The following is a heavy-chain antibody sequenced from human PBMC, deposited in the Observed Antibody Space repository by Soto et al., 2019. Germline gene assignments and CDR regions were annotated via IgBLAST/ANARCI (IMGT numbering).Heavy chain of an antibody. Sequence: SETLSLTWAVYGGSFSCYYWSWIRQPPGKGLEWIGEINHSGSTNYNPSLKSRVTISVDTSKNQFSLKLSSVTAADTAVYYCARVGVYYYDSSAAGYWGQGTLVTVSS. D-gene: IGHD3-22*01. CDR1: GGSFSCYY. V-gene: IGHV4-34*01. J-gene: IGHJ4*02. CDR2: INHSGST. CDR3: ARVGVYYYDSSAAGY.